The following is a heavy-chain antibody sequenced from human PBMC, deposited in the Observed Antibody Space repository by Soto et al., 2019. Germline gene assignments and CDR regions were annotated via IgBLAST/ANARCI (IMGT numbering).Heavy chain of an antibody. CDR3: ARVSRSRVGGRYCSGGSCFGAFDI. Sequence: SETLSLTCAVYGGSFSGYYWSWIRQPPGKGLEWIGEINHSGSTNYNPSLKSRVTISVDTSKNQFSLKLSSVTAADTAVYYCARVSRSRVGGRYCSGGSCFGAFDIWGQGTMVTVS. J-gene: IGHJ3*02. CDR1: GGSFSGYY. D-gene: IGHD2-15*01. V-gene: IGHV4-34*01. CDR2: INHSGST.